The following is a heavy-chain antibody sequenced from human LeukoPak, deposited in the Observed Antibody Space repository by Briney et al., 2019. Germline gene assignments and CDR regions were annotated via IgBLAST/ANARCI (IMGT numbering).Heavy chain of an antibody. CDR2: ISNDGGGT. Sequence: GGSLRLSCAASGFTFNNYGLIWVRQAPGKGLEWVAAISNDGGGTMYAGFVEGRFTISRDNSKNTLYLQMNSLRAEDTAVYYCAKEGHIVVVPALGYFDYWGQGTLVTVSS. V-gene: IGHV3-23*01. D-gene: IGHD2-2*01. J-gene: IGHJ4*02. CDR1: GFTFNNYG. CDR3: AKEGHIVVVPALGYFDY.